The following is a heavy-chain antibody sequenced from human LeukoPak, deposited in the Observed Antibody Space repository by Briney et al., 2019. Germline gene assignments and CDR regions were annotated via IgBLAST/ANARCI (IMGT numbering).Heavy chain of an antibody. V-gene: IGHV3-20*03. Sequence: EWVSGINWNGGSTGYADSVKGRFTISRDNAKNSLYLQMNSIRAEDTALYYGARARGSSSCLDYWGQGTLVTVSS. CDR2: INWNGGST. J-gene: IGHJ4*02. CDR3: ARARGSSSCLDY. D-gene: IGHD6-13*01.